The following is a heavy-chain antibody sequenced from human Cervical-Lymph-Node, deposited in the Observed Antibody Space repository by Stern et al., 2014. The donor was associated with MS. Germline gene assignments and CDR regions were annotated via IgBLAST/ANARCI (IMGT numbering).Heavy chain of an antibody. CDR1: GGTFSSYA. J-gene: IGHJ6*02. CDR2: IIPIFGIA. D-gene: IGHD2-2*02. CDR3: ARDRPYCSSTSCYTHYYYYYGMDV. V-gene: IGHV1-69*17. Sequence: QLVQSGAEVKKPGSSVKVSCKASGGTFSSYAISWVRQAPGQGLEWMGGIIPIFGIANYAQKFQGRVTITADKSTSTAYMELSSLRSEDTAVYYCARDRPYCSSTSCYTHYYYYYGMDVWGQGTTVTVSS.